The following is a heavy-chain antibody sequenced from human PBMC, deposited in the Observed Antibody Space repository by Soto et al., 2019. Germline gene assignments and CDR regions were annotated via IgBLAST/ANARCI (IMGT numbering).Heavy chain of an antibody. Sequence: SSETLSLTCTVSGGSISSGDYYWSWIRQPPGKGLEWIGYIYYSGSTYYNPSLKSRVTISVDTSKNQFSLKLSSVTAADTAVYYCARGGDSSGYYYSSGAFDIWGQGTMVTVSS. D-gene: IGHD3-22*01. CDR2: IYYSGST. CDR1: GGSISSGDYY. V-gene: IGHV4-30-4*01. J-gene: IGHJ3*02. CDR3: ARGGDSSGYYYSSGAFDI.